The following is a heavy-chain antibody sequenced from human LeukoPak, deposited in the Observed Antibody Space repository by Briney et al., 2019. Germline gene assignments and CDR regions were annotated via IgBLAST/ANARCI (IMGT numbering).Heavy chain of an antibody. V-gene: IGHV3-21*06. CDR2: IGGSGTNT. J-gene: IGHJ5*02. CDR3: ARLWELIGS. Sequence: GGSLRLSCAASGFAFSFSTMHWVRQAPGKGLEFVSSIGGSGTNTHYADSAKGRFTISRDNAKNSVYLQMNSLRVEDMAIYYCARLWELIGSCDQGTLVTVSS. D-gene: IGHD1-26*01. CDR1: GFAFSFST.